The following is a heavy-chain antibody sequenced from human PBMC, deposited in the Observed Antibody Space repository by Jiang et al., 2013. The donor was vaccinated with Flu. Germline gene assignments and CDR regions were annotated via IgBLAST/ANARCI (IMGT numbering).Heavy chain of an antibody. Sequence: SVKVSCKVSGYTLTELSMHWVRQAPGQGLEWMGRINPNSGGTNYAQKFQGRVTMTRDTSISTAYMELSRLRSDDTAVYYCARGGYDYDKAGQYYFDYWGQGTLVTVSS. D-gene: IGHD5-12*01. CDR3: ARGGYDYDKAGQYYFDY. CDR2: INPNSGGT. J-gene: IGHJ4*02. CDR1: GYTLTELS. V-gene: IGHV1-2*06.